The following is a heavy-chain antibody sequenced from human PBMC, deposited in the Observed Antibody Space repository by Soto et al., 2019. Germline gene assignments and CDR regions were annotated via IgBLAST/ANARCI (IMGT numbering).Heavy chain of an antibody. Sequence: QVQLVQSGAEVKKPGSSVKVSCKASGGTFSSYAISWVRQAPGQGLEWMGGIIPIFGTANYAQKFQGRVTITADESTSTAYMELSSLRSEDTAVYSCARQKLSSGYGGYDAFDIWGQGTMVTVSS. CDR3: ARQKLSSGYGGYDAFDI. D-gene: IGHD3-22*01. V-gene: IGHV1-69*01. CDR1: GGTFSSYA. CDR2: IIPIFGTA. J-gene: IGHJ3*02.